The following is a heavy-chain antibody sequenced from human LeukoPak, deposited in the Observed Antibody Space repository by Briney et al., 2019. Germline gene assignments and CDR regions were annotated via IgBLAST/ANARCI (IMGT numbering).Heavy chain of an antibody. J-gene: IGHJ4*02. CDR2: IYYSGSS. V-gene: IGHV4-59*08. D-gene: IGHD1-26*01. CDR1: GASLSRYY. Sequence: SETLSLTCTVSGASLSRYYWSWIRQPPRKGLEWIGYIYYSGSSTYSPSLQSRVTISVDTSKNQFSLRLSSVTAADTAVYYCASGGGWELPYHFDYWGQGTLVTVSS. CDR3: ASGGGWELPYHFDY.